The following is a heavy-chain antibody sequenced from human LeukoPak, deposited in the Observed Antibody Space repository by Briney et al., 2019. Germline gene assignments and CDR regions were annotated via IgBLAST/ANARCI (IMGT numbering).Heavy chain of an antibody. J-gene: IGHJ5*02. CDR3: AKDGSITAAGGFDL. CDR1: GFTFSSYG. V-gene: IGHV3-30*18. D-gene: IGHD6-13*01. CDR2: ISYDGSNK. Sequence: PGRSLTLSCAASGFTFSSYGMHSVRQAPGKGLEWVAVISYDGSNKYYADSVKGRFTISRDKSKNTLDLQMNSLRAEDTAVYYCAKDGSITAAGGFDLWGQGTLVTVSS.